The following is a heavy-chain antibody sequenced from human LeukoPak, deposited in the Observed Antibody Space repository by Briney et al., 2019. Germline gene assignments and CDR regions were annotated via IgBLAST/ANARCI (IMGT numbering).Heavy chain of an antibody. J-gene: IGHJ3*02. CDR1: GGSISPYY. Sequence: SETLSLTCTVSGGSISPYYWSWIRQPPGKGLEWIGYIYYSGSTNYNPSLKSRVTISVDTSKNQFSLKLSSVTAADTAVYYCARLPITMVRGVKSDAFDIWGQGTMVTVSS. D-gene: IGHD3-10*01. V-gene: IGHV4-59*08. CDR3: ARLPITMVRGVKSDAFDI. CDR2: IYYSGST.